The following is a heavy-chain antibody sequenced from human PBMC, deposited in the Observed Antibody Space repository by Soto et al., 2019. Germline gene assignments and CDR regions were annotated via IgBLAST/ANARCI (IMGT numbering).Heavy chain of an antibody. D-gene: IGHD3-10*01. CDR2: LSFDGSNR. CDR1: GFSFSDYG. J-gene: IGHJ3*02. Sequence: QVQLVESGGGVVQPGRSLRLSCAASGFSFSDYGMHWVRQAPGKGLEWVALLSFDGSNRHYVDSVKGRFTISRDNSKNTLYLQMNSLRPGDTAVYYCVGGAYAGDAFDIWGRGTMVTVSS. V-gene: IGHV3-30*03. CDR3: VGGAYAGDAFDI.